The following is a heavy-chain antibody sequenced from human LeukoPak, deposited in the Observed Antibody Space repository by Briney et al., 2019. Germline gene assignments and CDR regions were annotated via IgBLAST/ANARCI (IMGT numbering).Heavy chain of an antibody. V-gene: IGHV1-69*13. CDR2: IIPIFGTA. CDR1: GGTFSSYA. CDR3: ARGREQWPGMYKNFDY. Sequence: ASVKVSCKASGGTFSSYAISWVRQAPGQGLEWKGGIIPIFGTANYAQKFQGRVTITADESTSTAYMELSSLRSEDTAVYYCARGREQWPGMYKNFDYWGQGTLVTVSS. D-gene: IGHD6-19*01. J-gene: IGHJ4*02.